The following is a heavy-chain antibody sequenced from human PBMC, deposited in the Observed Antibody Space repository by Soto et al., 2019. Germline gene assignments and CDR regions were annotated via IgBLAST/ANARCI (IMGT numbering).Heavy chain of an antibody. V-gene: IGHV4-39*01. CDR2: IHYSGST. D-gene: IGHD3-3*01. J-gene: IGHJ4*02. Sequence: QLHLQESGPGLAKPSETLSLICAVSGDSINSGHYHWGWIRQPPGKWLEWIATIHYSGSTDYNPSLRSRVTISVDMSKGEFSLTLSSVTAAGKAVYYCAGADGFGVVTPFMDCWGQGTLVTVSS. CDR1: GDSINSGHYH. CDR3: AGADGFGVVTPFMDC.